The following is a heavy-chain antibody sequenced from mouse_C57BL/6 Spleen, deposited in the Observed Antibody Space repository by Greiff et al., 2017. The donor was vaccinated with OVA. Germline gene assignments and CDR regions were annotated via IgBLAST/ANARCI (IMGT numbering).Heavy chain of an antibody. J-gene: IGHJ3*01. Sequence: VKLMESGPGLVQPSQSLSITCTVSGFSLTSYGVHWVRQSPGKGLEWLGVIWSGGSTDYNAAFISRLSISKDNSKSQVFFKMNSLQADDTAIYYCARGGYSNSSWFAYWGQGTLVTVSA. V-gene: IGHV2-2*01. CDR2: IWSGGST. D-gene: IGHD2-5*01. CDR1: GFSLTSYG. CDR3: ARGGYSNSSWFAY.